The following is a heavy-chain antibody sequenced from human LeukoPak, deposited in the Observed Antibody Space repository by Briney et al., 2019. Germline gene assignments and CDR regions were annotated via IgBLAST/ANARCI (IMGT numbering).Heavy chain of an antibody. Sequence: PGGSLRLSCAASGFTFGDYGMSWVRQAPGKGLEWVSGINWNGGSTGYADSVKGRFTISRDNAKNSLYLQMNSLRAEDTALYYCARAGIPAANYYYYMDVWGKGTTVTVSS. V-gene: IGHV3-20*04. J-gene: IGHJ6*03. CDR2: INWNGGST. CDR1: GFTFGDYG. D-gene: IGHD2-2*01. CDR3: ARAGIPAANYYYYMDV.